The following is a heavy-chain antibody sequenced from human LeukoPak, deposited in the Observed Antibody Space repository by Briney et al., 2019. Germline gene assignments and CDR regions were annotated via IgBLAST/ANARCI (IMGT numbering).Heavy chain of an antibody. V-gene: IGHV3-21*01. CDR2: ITSSSSNK. Sequence: GGSLRLSCAASGFPFSRYSMNWVRQAPGEGPEWVSSITSSSSNKDYVDSVKGRFTVSRDNAKNSLYPQMDSLRVEDTAVYYCARDPPSRGTRYFDYWGQGILVTVSS. J-gene: IGHJ4*02. CDR3: ARDPPSRGTRYFDY. CDR1: GFPFSRYS. D-gene: IGHD3-16*01.